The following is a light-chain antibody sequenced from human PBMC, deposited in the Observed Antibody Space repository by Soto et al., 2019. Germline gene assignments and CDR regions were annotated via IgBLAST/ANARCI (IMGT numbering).Light chain of an antibody. V-gene: IGLV3-21*01. CDR2: YDS. CDR1: NIGSKS. CDR3: QVWDISSGHVV. J-gene: IGLJ3*02. Sequence: SYELTQPPSVSVAPGKTASVACGGSNIGSKSVHWYQKKSGQAPVLVIYYDSDRPSGIPARFSGSNSGNTATLTISRVEAGDEADYYCQVWDISSGHVVFGGGTKVTVL.